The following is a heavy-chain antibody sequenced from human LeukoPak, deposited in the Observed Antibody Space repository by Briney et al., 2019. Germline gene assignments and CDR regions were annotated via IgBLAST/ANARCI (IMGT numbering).Heavy chain of an antibody. Sequence: SETLSLTCTVSGYSISSGYYWGWIRQPPGKGLEWIGSIYHSGSTYYNPSLKSRVTISVDTSKNQFSLKLSSVTAADTAVYYCARNWGWEYGGGXXDIXXXGTXVTVSS. CDR1: GYSISSGYY. D-gene: IGHD7-27*01. J-gene: IGHJ3*02. CDR3: ARNWGWEYGGGXXDI. CDR2: IYHSGST. V-gene: IGHV4-38-2*02.